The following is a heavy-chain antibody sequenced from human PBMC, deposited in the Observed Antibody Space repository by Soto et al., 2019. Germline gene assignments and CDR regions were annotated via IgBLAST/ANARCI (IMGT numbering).Heavy chain of an antibody. CDR2: IHPSGGGP. D-gene: IGHD2-21*02. J-gene: IGHJ4*02. V-gene: IGHV1-46*02. CDR1: GYPFNTCC. Sequence: QVQLVQSGAEVRKPGASVMVSCKPSGYPFNTCCLHWLLQAPGPALEWMGVIHPSGGGPTYAQKFLGRVTVTRDTSTATVLMELSSLRSDDTAVYYCARGGHIAVVTASFDNWGQGTLVTVSS. CDR3: ARGGHIAVVTASFDN.